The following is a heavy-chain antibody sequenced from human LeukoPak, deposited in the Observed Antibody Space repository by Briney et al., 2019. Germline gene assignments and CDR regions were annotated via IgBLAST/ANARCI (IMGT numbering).Heavy chain of an antibody. V-gene: IGHV4-4*02. D-gene: IGHD6-13*01. CDR2: IYHSGST. J-gene: IGHJ6*03. CDR3: ARDFSEYGSRHRYMDV. CDR1: GGSISSSNW. Sequence: PSETLSLTCAVSGGSISSSNWWSWVRQPPGKGLEWIGEIYHSGSTNYNPSLKSRVTISVDKSKNQFSLKLSSVTAADTAVYYCARDFSEYGSRHRYMDVWGRGTTVTISS.